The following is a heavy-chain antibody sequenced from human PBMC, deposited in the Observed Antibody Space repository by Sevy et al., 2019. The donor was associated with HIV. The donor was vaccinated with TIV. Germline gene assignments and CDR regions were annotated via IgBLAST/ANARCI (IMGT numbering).Heavy chain of an antibody. J-gene: IGHJ5*02. Sequence: ASVKVSCKVSGYSLTKLSMHWVRQAPGKGLEWMGGFDPEDGEKIYAQKFQGRVTMTEDTSTDTAYMELSSLRSEDTAGYYCATLYYYGSGSPRGWFDPWGQGSLVTVSS. CDR3: ATLYYYGSGSPRGWFDP. D-gene: IGHD3-10*01. CDR2: FDPEDGEK. CDR1: GYSLTKLS. V-gene: IGHV1-24*01.